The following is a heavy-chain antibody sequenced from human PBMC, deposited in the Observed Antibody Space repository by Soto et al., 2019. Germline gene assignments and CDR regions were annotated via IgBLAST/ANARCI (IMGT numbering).Heavy chain of an antibody. CDR2: IYATGRT. CDR1: GGSISNYH. J-gene: IGHJ4*02. D-gene: IGHD6-6*01. CDR3: ARDPEVLRSSSYGLGFDY. V-gene: IGHV4-4*07. Sequence: SETLSLTCIVSGGSISNYHWSWIRHPAGKGLEWIGRIYATGRTNDNPSLRSRVTILVDTSKNQFSLKLISVTAADTAVYYCARDPEVLRSSSYGLGFDYWGQGIQVTVSS.